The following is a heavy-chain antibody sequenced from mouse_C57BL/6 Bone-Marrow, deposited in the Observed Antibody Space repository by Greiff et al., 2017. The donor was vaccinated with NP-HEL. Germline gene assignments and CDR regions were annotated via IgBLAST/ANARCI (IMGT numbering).Heavy chain of an antibody. CDR3: VLWLRRRGYAMDY. CDR2: INPNNGGT. V-gene: IGHV1-18*01. D-gene: IGHD2-2*01. J-gene: IGHJ4*01. Sequence: VQLKESGPELVKPGASVKIPCKASGYTFTDYNMDWVKQSHGKSLEWIGAINPNNGGTIYTQKVKGKATLTVDKSSSTAYMELRSLTSEDTAVYYCVLWLRRRGYAMDYWGQGTSVTVSS. CDR1: GYTFTDYN.